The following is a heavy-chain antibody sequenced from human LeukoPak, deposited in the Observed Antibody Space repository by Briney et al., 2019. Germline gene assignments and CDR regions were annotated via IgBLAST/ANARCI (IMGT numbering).Heavy chain of an antibody. CDR3: TSNLYCRTSSCYTLDN. CDR2: IKSKSERGTT. Sequence: PGGSLRLSWAAPGFTFSNGWMSWVRQAPGKGLGWVGRIKSKSERGTTDYAAPVKGRFTISRDGSTNTVYLHMNSLKTEDTAVYFWTSNLYCRTSSCYTLDNWGQGTLVAVSP. V-gene: IGHV3-15*01. J-gene: IGHJ4*02. D-gene: IGHD2-2*02. CDR1: GFTFSNGW.